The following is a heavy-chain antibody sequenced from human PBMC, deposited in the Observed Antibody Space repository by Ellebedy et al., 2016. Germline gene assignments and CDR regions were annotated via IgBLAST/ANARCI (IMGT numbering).Heavy chain of an antibody. CDR1: GYTFTDYY. CDR2: INPNSGGS. CDR3: ARYCSSTSCYVN. J-gene: IGHJ4*02. V-gene: IGHV1-2*02. Sequence: ASVKVSXXASGYTFTDYYMHWVRQAPGQGLEWMGWINPNSGGSNYAQKFQGRVTMTRDTSISTAYMELSRLRSDDTAFYYCARYCSSTSCYVNWGQGTLVTVSS. D-gene: IGHD2-2*01.